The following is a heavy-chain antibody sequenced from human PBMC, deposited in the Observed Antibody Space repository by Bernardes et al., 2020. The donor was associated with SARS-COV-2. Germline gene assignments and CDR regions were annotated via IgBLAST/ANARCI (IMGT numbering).Heavy chain of an antibody. CDR3: ARESTTYYYGMDV. CDR1: GYTFNGYY. Sequence: AAVQVSCKASGYTFNGYYMHWVRQAPGQGLEWMGWITPTSGGTNYAQKFQGRVTMTRDTSISTAYMELSRLRSDDTAVYYCARESTTYYYGMDVWGQGTTVTVSS. D-gene: IGHD4-17*01. V-gene: IGHV1-2*02. CDR2: ITPTSGGT. J-gene: IGHJ6*02.